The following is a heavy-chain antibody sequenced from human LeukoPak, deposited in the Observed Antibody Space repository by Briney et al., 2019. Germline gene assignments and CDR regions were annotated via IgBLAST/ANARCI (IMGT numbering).Heavy chain of an antibody. CDR2: ISYDGSNK. CDR1: GFTFSHYA. D-gene: IGHD3-22*01. CDR3: ARVTYDSSGGDY. V-gene: IGHV3-30*14. J-gene: IGHJ4*02. Sequence: GGSLRLSCAASGFTFSHYAIHWVRQVAGKGLEWVAVISYDGSNKYYADSVKGRFTISRDNSKNTLYLQMNSLRAEDTAVYYCARVTYDSSGGDYWGQGTLVTVSS.